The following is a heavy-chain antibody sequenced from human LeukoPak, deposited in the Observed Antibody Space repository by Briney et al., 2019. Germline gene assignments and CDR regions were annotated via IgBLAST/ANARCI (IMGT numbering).Heavy chain of an antibody. J-gene: IGHJ4*02. V-gene: IGHV4-38-2*01. CDR2: IYHSGST. D-gene: IGHD4-23*01. CDR1: GYSISSGYY. CDR3: ATRGDYGGNSGVDY. Sequence: PSQTLSLTCAVSGYSISSGYYWGWIRQPPGKGLEWIGSIYHSGSTYYNPSLKSRVTISVDTSKNQFSLKLSSVTAADTAVYYCATRGDYGGNSGVDYWGQGTLVTVSS.